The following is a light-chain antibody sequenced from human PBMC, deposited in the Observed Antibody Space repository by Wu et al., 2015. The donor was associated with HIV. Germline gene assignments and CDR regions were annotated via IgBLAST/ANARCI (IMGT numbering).Light chain of an antibody. CDR3: QQRSNWPPLT. J-gene: IGKJ4*01. CDR2: DAS. CDR1: QSVSSY. V-gene: IGKV3-11*01. Sequence: PGERATLSCRASQSVSSYLAWYQQKPGQAPRLLIYDASNRATGIPARFSGSGSGTDFTLTISSLEPEDFAVYYCQQRSNWPPLTFGGGTKVEIK.